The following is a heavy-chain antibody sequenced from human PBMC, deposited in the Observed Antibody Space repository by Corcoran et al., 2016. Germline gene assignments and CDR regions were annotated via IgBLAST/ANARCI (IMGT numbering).Heavy chain of an antibody. V-gene: IGHV4-59*01. CDR1: GGSISSYY. CDR3: ARVSGASYDY. CDR2: IYYSGST. D-gene: IGHD1-26*01. J-gene: IGHJ4*02. Sequence: QVQLQESGPGLVKPSETLSLTCTVSGGSISSYYWSWIRQPPGKGLDWVGYIYYSGSTNYNPSLKRRVTISVDTSKNQFSLKLSSGTAADTAVLDGARVSGASYDYWGQGTLVTVSS.